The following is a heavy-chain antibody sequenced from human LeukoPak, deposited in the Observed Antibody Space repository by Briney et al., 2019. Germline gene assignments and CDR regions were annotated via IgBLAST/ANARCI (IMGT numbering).Heavy chain of an antibody. Sequence: ASVKVSCKASGYTFTGYYMHWVRQAPGQGLEWMGWINPNSGGTNYAQKFQGRVTMTRDTSISTAYMELSRLRSDDTAVYYCVRSIYSGSYVDYWGRGTLVTVSS. CDR2: INPNSGGT. CDR3: VRSIYSGSYVDY. J-gene: IGHJ4*02. D-gene: IGHD1-26*01. V-gene: IGHV1-2*02. CDR1: GYTFTGYY.